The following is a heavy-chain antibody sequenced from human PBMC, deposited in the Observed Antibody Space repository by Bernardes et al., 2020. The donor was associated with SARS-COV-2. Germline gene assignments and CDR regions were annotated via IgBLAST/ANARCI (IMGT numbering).Heavy chain of an antibody. D-gene: IGHD1-26*01. V-gene: IGHV3-21*01. CDR1: GFTFSSYS. CDR2: ITKSSTYI. CDR3: ARDGGRVLGAKYYYSVMDV. J-gene: IGHJ6*01. Sequence: GGSLRLSCVASGFTFSSYSMDWVRQAPGKGLEWVSSITKSSTYIYYADSVKGRFTISRDNVRNSMYLQLNSLRAEDTAVYYCARDGGRVLGAKYYYSVMDVWGQGATVTVSS.